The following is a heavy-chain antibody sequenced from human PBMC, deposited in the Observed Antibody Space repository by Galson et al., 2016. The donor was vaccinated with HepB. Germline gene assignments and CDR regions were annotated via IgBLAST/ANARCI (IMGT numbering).Heavy chain of an antibody. V-gene: IGHV3-23*01. CDR3: ARGTTSGWYGSN. Sequence: SLRLSCAASGFAFNSYAMSWVRQAPGKGLEWVSAISSGRTTFYADSVEGRFTISRDNSKSTLYLQMNSLRAEDTAVYYCARGTTSGWYGSNWGQGTLVTVSS. J-gene: IGHJ4*02. D-gene: IGHD6-19*01. CDR2: ISSGRTT. CDR1: GFAFNSYA.